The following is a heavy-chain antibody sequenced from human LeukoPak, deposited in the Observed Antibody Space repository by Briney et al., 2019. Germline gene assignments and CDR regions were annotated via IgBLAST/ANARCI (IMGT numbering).Heavy chain of an antibody. D-gene: IGHD2-15*01. CDR3: ARAGGYCGRISCPYYFDY. J-gene: IGHJ4*02. Sequence: RASVKVSCKASGYTFTSYDINWVRQATGQGLEWMGWMNPNSGNTGYAQKFQGRVTMTRNTSISTAYMELSSLRSEDTAVYYCARAGGYCGRISCPYYFDYWGQGSLVAVSS. V-gene: IGHV1-8*01. CDR2: MNPNSGNT. CDR1: GYTFTSYD.